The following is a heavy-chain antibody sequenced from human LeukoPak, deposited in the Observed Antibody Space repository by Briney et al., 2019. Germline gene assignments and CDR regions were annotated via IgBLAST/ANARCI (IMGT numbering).Heavy chain of an antibody. J-gene: IGHJ5*02. Sequence: ASVKVSCKASGYTFTSYDINWVRQATGQGLEWMEWMNPNSGNTGYAQKFQGRVTMTRNTSISTAYMELSSLRSEDTAVYYCARRRFGELSYWFDPWGQGTLVTVSS. D-gene: IGHD3-10*01. V-gene: IGHV1-8*01. CDR2: MNPNSGNT. CDR3: ARRRFGELSYWFDP. CDR1: GYTFTSYD.